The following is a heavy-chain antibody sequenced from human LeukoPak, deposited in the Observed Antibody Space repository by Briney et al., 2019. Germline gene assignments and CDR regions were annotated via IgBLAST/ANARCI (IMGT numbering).Heavy chain of an antibody. CDR2: IYYSGST. D-gene: IGHD7-27*01. J-gene: IGHJ6*03. CDR3: ARTNWGSNYYYYYYMDV. V-gene: IGHV4-39*07. CDR1: GGSISSSSYY. Sequence: SETLSLTCTVSGGSISSSSYYWGWIRQPPGKGLEWIGSIYYSGSTYYNPSLKSRVTMSVDTSKNQFSLKLSSVTAADTAVYYCARTNWGSNYYYYYYMDVWGKGTTVTVSS.